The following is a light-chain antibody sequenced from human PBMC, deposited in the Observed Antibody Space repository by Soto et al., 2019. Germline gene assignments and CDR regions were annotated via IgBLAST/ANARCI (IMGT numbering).Light chain of an antibody. CDR2: DVS. CDR3: SSYTRSSTYV. V-gene: IGLV2-14*01. J-gene: IGLJ1*01. Sequence: QSVLTQPASVSGSPGQSITISCTGTSSDVGGYNYVSWYQQHPGKAPKLMIYDVSNRPSGVSNRFSGSKSGNTASLTFFGLQAEDEADYYCSSYTRSSTYVFGTGTKVTVL. CDR1: SSDVGGYNY.